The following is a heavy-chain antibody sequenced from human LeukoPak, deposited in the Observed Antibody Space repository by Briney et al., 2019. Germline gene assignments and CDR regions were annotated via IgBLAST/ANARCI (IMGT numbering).Heavy chain of an antibody. Sequence: GGSLRLSCAASGFTFEKYAMHWVRQAPGKGLEWVSGISWNSGSIGYADSVKGRFTISRDNAKNSLYLQMNSLRAEDTAVYYCARVGIISGWGQGTLVTVSS. D-gene: IGHD1-26*01. CDR1: GFTFEKYA. CDR2: ISWNSGSI. V-gene: IGHV3-9*01. CDR3: ARVGIISG. J-gene: IGHJ4*02.